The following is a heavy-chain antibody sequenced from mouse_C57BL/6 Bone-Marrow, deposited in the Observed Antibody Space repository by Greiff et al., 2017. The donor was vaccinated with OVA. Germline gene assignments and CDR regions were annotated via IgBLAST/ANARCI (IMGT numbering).Heavy chain of an antibody. Sequence: EVHLVESGGDLVKPGGSLKLSCAASGFTFSSYGMSWVRQTPDKRLEWVATISSGGSYTYYPDSVKGRFTISRDNAKNTLYLQMSSLKSEDTAMYYSAIYYDSSYEFAYWGQGTLVTVSA. J-gene: IGHJ3*01. CDR1: GFTFSSYG. V-gene: IGHV5-6*01. CDR2: ISSGGSYT. CDR3: AIYYDSSYEFAY. D-gene: IGHD1-1*01.